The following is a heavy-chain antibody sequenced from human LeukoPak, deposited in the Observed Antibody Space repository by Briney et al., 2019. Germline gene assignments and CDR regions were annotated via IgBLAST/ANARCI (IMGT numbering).Heavy chain of an antibody. CDR2: INSDGSST. V-gene: IGHV3-74*01. D-gene: IGHD3-22*01. Sequence: GGSLRLSCAASGFTFSSYWMHWVRHAPGKGLVWVSRINSDGSSTSYADSVKGRFTISRDNAKNTLYLQMNSLRAEDTAVYYCARSYDSSGIDYWGQGTLVTVSS. CDR3: ARSYDSSGIDY. CDR1: GFTFSSYW. J-gene: IGHJ4*02.